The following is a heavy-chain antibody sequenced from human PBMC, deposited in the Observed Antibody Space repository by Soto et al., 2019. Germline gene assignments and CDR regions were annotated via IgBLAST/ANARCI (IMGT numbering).Heavy chain of an antibody. V-gene: IGHV1-3*05. D-gene: IGHD5-12*01. CDR2: INAGNGNT. CDR1: GYTFTSYA. J-gene: IGHJ4*02. Sequence: QVQLVQSGAEEKKPGASVKVSCKASGYTFTSYAMHWVRQAPGQRLEWMGWINAGNGNTKYSQKLQGRVTITRDTSASTAYMELSSLRSEDTAVYYCARDGYNSDFDYWGQGTLVTVSS. CDR3: ARDGYNSDFDY.